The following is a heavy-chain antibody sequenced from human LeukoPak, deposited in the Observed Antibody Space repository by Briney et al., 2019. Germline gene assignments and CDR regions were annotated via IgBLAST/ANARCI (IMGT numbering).Heavy chain of an antibody. CDR2: ISRGGNTL. V-gene: IGHV3-11*04. J-gene: IGHJ3*02. CDR3: ARGVTGYSYGKDDAFDI. Sequence: GGSLRLSCAASGFTFRDYYMTWIRQAPGKGLEWISYISRGGNTLYYADSVKGRFTISRDNSKNTLYLQMNSLRAEDTAVYYCARGVTGYSYGKDDAFDIWGQGTMVTVSS. CDR1: GFTFRDYY. D-gene: IGHD5-18*01.